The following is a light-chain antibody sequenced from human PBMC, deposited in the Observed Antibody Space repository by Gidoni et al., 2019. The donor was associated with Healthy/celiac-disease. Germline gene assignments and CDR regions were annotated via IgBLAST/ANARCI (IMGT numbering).Light chain of an antibody. J-gene: IGLJ2*01. CDR1: NLGDKY. V-gene: IGLV3-1*01. CDR3: QAWDSSTVV. CDR2: QDS. Sequence: SSELTQPPSVSVSPGQTASITCSGDNLGDKYACWYQQQPGQSPVLVIYQDSKRPSGIPARFSGSNSGNTATLTISGTQAMDEADYYCQAWDSSTVVFGGGTKLTVL.